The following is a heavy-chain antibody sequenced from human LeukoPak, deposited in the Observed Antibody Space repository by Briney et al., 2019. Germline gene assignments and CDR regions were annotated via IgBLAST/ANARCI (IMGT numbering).Heavy chain of an antibody. CDR1: GYTFTSYY. CDR3: ARDRAVVGGNYYLDY. D-gene: IGHD3-10*01. Sequence: ASVKVSCKASGYTFTSYYMHWVRQAPGQGLEWMGIINPSGGSTSYAQKFQGRVTRTRDTSTSTVYMELSSLRSEDTAVYYCARDRAVVGGNYYLDYWGQGTLVTVSS. J-gene: IGHJ4*02. V-gene: IGHV1-46*01. CDR2: INPSGGST.